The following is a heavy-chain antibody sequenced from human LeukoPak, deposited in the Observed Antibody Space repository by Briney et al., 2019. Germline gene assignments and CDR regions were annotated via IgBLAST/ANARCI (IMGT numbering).Heavy chain of an antibody. J-gene: IGHJ3*02. V-gene: IGHV1-18*01. D-gene: IGHD5-18*01. CDR3: ASVIQGDSCGDDDFDI. CDR2: ISAYNGDT. CDR1: RYTLTRDG. Sequence: ASLRSSCEASRYTLTRDGISAGRDAPGQRLEWIWWISAYNGDTNYAQKITGRVTMTTDTSTSTAYIELRRVRSEDTPVYSCASVIQGDSCGDDDFDIWGQGTMVTVSS.